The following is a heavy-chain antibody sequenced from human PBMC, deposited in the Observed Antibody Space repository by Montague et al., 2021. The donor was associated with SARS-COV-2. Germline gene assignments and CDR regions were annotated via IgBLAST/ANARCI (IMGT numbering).Heavy chain of an antibody. CDR1: FGSISTYY. CDR2: IFYNGST. D-gene: IGHD2-21*01. J-gene: IGHJ5*01. Sequence: SETLSLTCTVPFGSISTYYWSWIRQPPGKGLEWIGFIFYNGSTKYNPSLKSRVSISLDTSKNQFSLKLSSVTAADTAVYYCARQDAWAYCGDECYRGWFDSWGQGTLVTVSS. V-gene: IGHV4-59*01. CDR3: ARQDAWAYCGDECYRGWFDS.